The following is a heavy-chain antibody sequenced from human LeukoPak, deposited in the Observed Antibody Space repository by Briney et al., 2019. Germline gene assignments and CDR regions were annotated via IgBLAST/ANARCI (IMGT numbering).Heavy chain of an antibody. CDR2: INAGNGNT. V-gene: IGHV1-3*01. CDR3: ARGGYYDSSGYFDAFDI. D-gene: IGHD3-22*01. CDR1: GYTFTSYA. Sequence: ASVKVSCKASGYTFTSYAMHWVRQAPGQRLEWMGWINAGNGNTKYSQKFQGRVTITRDTFASTAYMELSSLRSEDTAVYYCARGGYYDSSGYFDAFDIWGQGTMVTVSS. J-gene: IGHJ3*02.